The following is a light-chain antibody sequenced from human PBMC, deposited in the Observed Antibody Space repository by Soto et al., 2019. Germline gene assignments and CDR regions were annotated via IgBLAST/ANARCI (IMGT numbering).Light chain of an antibody. J-gene: IGKJ1*01. CDR3: QQSSNWPPWT. CDR2: DAS. V-gene: IGKV3-11*01. Sequence: EIVLTQSPATLSLSPGERATFSCKASQSVGTSLAWFQQKPGQAPRLLIYDASVRATGIPARFSGSGSGTDFTLTISRLLPEDIAVYYCQQSSNWPPWTFGRGTRVEI. CDR1: QSVGTS.